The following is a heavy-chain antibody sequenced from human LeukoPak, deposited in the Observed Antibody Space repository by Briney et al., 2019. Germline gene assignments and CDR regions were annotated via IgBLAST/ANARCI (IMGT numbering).Heavy chain of an antibody. J-gene: IGHJ4*02. CDR3: ANEIRPNDH. D-gene: IGHD4-17*01. Sequence: GGSLRLSCAASGFTFSNYAMNWVRQAPGKGLERASAISGSDGRTYYADSVKGRFTITRDNSKNTLYLQMNSLRPEDTAVYYCANEIRPNDHWGQGTLVTVSS. CDR2: ISGSDGRT. CDR1: GFTFSNYA. V-gene: IGHV3-23*01.